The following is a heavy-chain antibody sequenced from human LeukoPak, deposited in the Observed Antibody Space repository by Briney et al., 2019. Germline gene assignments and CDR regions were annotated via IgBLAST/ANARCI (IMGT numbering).Heavy chain of an antibody. Sequence: PGGSLRLSCAASGFTFFSYTMNWVRQAPRKGLEWVSSISSSSSYIYYADSVKGRFTISRDNAKNSLYLQMNSLRTEDTAVYYCARGGSGNWNAPFDYWGQGTLVTVSS. V-gene: IGHV3-21*01. D-gene: IGHD1-1*01. CDR1: GFTFFSYT. CDR2: ISSSSSYI. CDR3: ARGGSGNWNAPFDY. J-gene: IGHJ4*02.